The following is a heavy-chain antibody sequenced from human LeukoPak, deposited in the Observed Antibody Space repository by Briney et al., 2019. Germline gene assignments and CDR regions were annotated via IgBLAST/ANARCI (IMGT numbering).Heavy chain of an antibody. CDR2: IYHSGST. Sequence: SETLSLTCAVSGGSISSGGYSWSWIRQPPGKGLEWIGYIYHSGSTYYNPSLKSRVTISVDRSKNQFSLKLSSVTAADTAVYYCARGGYYSDAFDIWGQGTMVTVSS. D-gene: IGHD3-22*01. CDR1: GGSISSGGYS. J-gene: IGHJ3*02. CDR3: ARGGYYSDAFDI. V-gene: IGHV4-30-2*01.